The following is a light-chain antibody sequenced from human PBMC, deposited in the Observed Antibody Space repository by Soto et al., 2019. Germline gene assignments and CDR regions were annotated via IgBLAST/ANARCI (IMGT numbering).Light chain of an antibody. CDR2: DAS. CDR1: QSVRTY. V-gene: IGKV3-11*01. Sequence: EIVLTQSPATLSLSPGERATLSCRASQSVRTYLAWYQQKPGQAPRLLIYDASNRAAGIPARFSGSGSGTDFTLTINSLEPEDFAVYYCQRRSIWPVTFGQGTKVEI. CDR3: QRRSIWPVT. J-gene: IGKJ1*01.